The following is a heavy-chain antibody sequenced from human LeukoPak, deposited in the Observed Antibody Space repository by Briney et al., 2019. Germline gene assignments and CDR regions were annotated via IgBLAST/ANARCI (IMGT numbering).Heavy chain of an antibody. CDR3: ASAARNIVVVPAAMERYFDL. J-gene: IGHJ2*01. CDR1: GGTFSSYA. V-gene: IGHV1-69*13. D-gene: IGHD2-2*01. Sequence: SVKVSCKASGGTFSSYAISWVRQAPGQGLEWMGGIIPIFGTANYAQKFQGRVTITADESTSTAYMELSSLRSEDTAVYYCASAARNIVVVPAAMERYFDLWGRGTLVTVSS. CDR2: IIPIFGTA.